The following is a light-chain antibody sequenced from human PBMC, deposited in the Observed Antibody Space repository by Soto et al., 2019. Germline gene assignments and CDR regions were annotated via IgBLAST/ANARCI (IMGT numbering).Light chain of an antibody. CDR3: QVWDSRSDHWV. V-gene: IGLV3-21*02. J-gene: IGLJ3*02. CDR1: NIGTYS. CDR2: DNT. Sequence: SSELTQPPSMSVAPGQTARIACGGNNIGTYSVHWYQQRPGQAPVLVVYDNTDRPPWIPERFSGSSSGNTATLTISRVEAGDEADYYCQVWDSRSDHWVFGGGTKLAVL.